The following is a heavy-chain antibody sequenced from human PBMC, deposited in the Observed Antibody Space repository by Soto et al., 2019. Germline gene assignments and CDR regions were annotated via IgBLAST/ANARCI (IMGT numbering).Heavy chain of an antibody. D-gene: IGHD5-18*01. Sequence: PSETLSLTCTVSGGPISSYYWNWVRQPPGKGLEWIGYIYYIESTNYNPSLKSRVTISVDTSKSQFSLKLSSVTAADTAVYYCARDQGVAMAPAYFDYWGQGTLVTVSS. J-gene: IGHJ4*02. CDR2: IYYIEST. V-gene: IGHV4-59*01. CDR3: ARDQGVAMAPAYFDY. CDR1: GGPISSYY.